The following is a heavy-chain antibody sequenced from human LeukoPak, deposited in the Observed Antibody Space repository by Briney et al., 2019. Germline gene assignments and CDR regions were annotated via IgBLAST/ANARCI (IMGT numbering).Heavy chain of an antibody. V-gene: IGHV4-59*03. D-gene: IGHD3/OR15-3a*01. J-gene: IGHJ4*02. CDR2: IYYRGDI. Sequence: SETLSLTCSVSDGSIRTYYWSWIRQSPGQGLEWIGNIYYRGDINYNPSLKSRVIISIDTSKNQFSLKVTSLTAADTAVHYCATNKDWAEADWGQGTLVSVSS. CDR3: ATNKDWAEAD. CDR1: DGSIRTYY.